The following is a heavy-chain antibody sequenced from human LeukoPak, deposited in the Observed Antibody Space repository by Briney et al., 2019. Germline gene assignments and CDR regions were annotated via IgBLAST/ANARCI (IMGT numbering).Heavy chain of an antibody. D-gene: IGHD1-26*01. CDR1: GGSIGTFH. Sequence: SETLSLTCSVSGGSIGTFHWHWIRQPPGKGLEWIGYIFTTEVTNYSPSLKSRVTISVDTSKNQFSLRLSSVTAADTAVYYCVRSDGIVGEEAWFDPWGQGTLVTVSS. CDR2: IFTTEVT. J-gene: IGHJ5*02. CDR3: VRSDGIVGEEAWFDP. V-gene: IGHV4-4*09.